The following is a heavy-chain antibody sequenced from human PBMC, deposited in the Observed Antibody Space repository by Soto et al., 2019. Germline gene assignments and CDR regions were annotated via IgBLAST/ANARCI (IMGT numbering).Heavy chain of an antibody. CDR1: GFTFSSYS. J-gene: IGHJ6*02. V-gene: IGHV3-21*01. Sequence: RLSCAASGFTFSSYSMNWVRQAPGKGLEWVSSISSSSSYIYYADSVKGRFTISRDNAKNSLYLQMNSLRAEDTAVYYCGSAYYDFWSGYQHYYYGMDVWGQGTTVTVSS. CDR3: GSAYYDFWSGYQHYYYGMDV. D-gene: IGHD3-3*01. CDR2: ISSSSSYI.